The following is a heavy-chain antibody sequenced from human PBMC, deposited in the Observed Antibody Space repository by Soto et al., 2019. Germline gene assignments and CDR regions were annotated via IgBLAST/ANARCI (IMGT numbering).Heavy chain of an antibody. CDR3: GRMVYAMYGEYYYYMDV. CDR1: GDSVSSTSAA. CDR2: TFYRSKWYN. Sequence: PSQTLSLTCAISGDSVSSTSAAWNWIRQSPSRGLEWLGRTFYRSKWYNDYEQSVKSRMTINADTSKNQFSLQLNSVTPEDTAVYYCGRMVYAMYGEYYYYMDVWGKGTTVTVS. V-gene: IGHV6-1*01. J-gene: IGHJ6*03. D-gene: IGHD2-8*01.